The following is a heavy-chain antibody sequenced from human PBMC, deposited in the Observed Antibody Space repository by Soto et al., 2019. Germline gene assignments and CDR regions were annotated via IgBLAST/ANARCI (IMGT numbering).Heavy chain of an antibody. Sequence: SVKVSCKASGGSFSSYTISWVRQAPGQGLEWMGRIIPILGIANYAQKVQGRVTITADKSTSTAYMELSSLRSEDTAVYYCASGRIAAAGHNYHYYYLDVWGKGTTVTVSS. CDR3: ASGRIAAAGHNYHYYYLDV. CDR2: IIPILGIA. D-gene: IGHD6-13*01. CDR1: GGSFSSYT. V-gene: IGHV1-69*02. J-gene: IGHJ6*03.